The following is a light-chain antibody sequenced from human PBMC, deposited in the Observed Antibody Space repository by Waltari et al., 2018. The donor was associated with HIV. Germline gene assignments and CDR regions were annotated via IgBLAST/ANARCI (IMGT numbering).Light chain of an antibody. V-gene: IGLV1-47*01. J-gene: IGLJ2*01. Sequence: QSVLAQPRSVSGTPGQRVNISCSGSSSNVRNNYVYWYQQAPGVAPKLLIYRNNRPPSGVPNRFSGSKSGTSASLAISGLRTEDEPEYYGEAWDDRLSRRLFGGGTKVTVL. CDR2: RNN. CDR1: SSNVRNNY. CDR3: EAWDDRLSRRL.